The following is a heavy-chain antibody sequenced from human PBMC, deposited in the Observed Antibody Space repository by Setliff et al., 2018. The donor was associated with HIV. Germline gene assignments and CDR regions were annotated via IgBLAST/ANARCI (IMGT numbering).Heavy chain of an antibody. V-gene: IGHV1-8*02. J-gene: IGHJ5*02. CDR2: MNPKSGNT. Sequence: ASVKVSCKASGYTFSNSDINWVRQAPGQGLEWMGWMNPKSGNTGYARKFQGRVTMTSNTFIGTAYMELSSLTSEDTAVYYCARGHLDRDYWEDIVGNWFAPWGQGTLVTVSS. D-gene: IGHD2-21*01. CDR1: GYTFSNSD. CDR3: ARGHLDRDYWEDIVGNWFAP.